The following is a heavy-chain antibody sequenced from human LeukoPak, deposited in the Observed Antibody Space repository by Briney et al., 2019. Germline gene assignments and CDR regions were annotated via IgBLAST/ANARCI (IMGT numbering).Heavy chain of an antibody. CDR2: INHSGST. CDR1: GGSFSGYY. CDR3: ARHEATTVTTDY. V-gene: IGHV4-34*01. D-gene: IGHD4-17*01. Sequence: PSETLSLTCAVYGGSFSGYYWSWIRQPPGKGLEWIGEINHSGSTNYNPSLKSRVTISVDTSKNQFSLKLSSVTAADTAVYYCARHEATTVTTDYWGQGTLVTVSS. J-gene: IGHJ4*02.